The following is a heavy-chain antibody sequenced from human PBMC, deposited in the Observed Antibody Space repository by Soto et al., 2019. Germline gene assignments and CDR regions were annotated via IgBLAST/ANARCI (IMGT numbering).Heavy chain of an antibody. CDR3: ARVEGGYDSFPELFYYGMDV. V-gene: IGHV3-30-3*01. CDR2: ISYDGSNK. J-gene: IGHJ6*02. D-gene: IGHD5-12*01. CDR1: GFTFSSYA. Sequence: GESLRLSCAASGFTFSSYAMHWVRQAPGKGLEWVAVISYDGSNKYYADSVKGRFTISRDNSKNTLYLQMNSLRAEDTAVYYCARVEGGYDSFPELFYYGMDVWGQGTTVTVSS.